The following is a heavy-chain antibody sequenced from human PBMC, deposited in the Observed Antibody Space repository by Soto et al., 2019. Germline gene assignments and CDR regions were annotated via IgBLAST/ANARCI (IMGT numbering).Heavy chain of an antibody. D-gene: IGHD2-15*01. J-gene: IGHJ3*02. Sequence: ASVKVSCKASGYTFTSYDINWVRQATGQGLEWMGWMNPNSGNTGYAQKNQGRVTMTRNTSISTAYMELSSLRSEDTAVYYCARASPYCSGGSCYSTIPDAFDIWGQGTMVTVSS. CDR1: GYTFTSYD. CDR2: MNPNSGNT. CDR3: ARASPYCSGGSCYSTIPDAFDI. V-gene: IGHV1-8*01.